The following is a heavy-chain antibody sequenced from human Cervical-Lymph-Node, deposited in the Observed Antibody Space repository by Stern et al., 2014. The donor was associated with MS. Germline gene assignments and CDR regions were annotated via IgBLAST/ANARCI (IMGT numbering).Heavy chain of an antibody. Sequence: QVQLVQSGAEVKKPGASVKVSCKTSGYTFTGYYMHWVRQALGQGLEWMGWIKPNSGGTKYAQKFQGWVTMTRDTSISAVYMELSRLRSDDAAVYYCARDPGYYSNSPFYYFDFWGQGTLVTVSS. J-gene: IGHJ4*02. D-gene: IGHD4-11*01. CDR3: ARDPGYYSNSPFYYFDF. V-gene: IGHV1-2*04. CDR1: GYTFTGYY. CDR2: IKPNSGGT.